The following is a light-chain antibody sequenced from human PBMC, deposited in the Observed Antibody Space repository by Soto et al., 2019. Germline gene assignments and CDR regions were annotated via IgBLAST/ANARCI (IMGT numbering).Light chain of an antibody. CDR3: CSYAGSYTYV. CDR1: SSDVGGYSY. Sequence: QSVLTQPRSVSGSPGQSVTISCTGTSSDVGGYSYVSWYQQHPGKAPKLMIYDVSKRPSGVPDRFSGSKSGNTASLTISGLQAEDEADYYCCSYAGSYTYVFGTGTKVTV. CDR2: DVS. J-gene: IGLJ1*01. V-gene: IGLV2-11*01.